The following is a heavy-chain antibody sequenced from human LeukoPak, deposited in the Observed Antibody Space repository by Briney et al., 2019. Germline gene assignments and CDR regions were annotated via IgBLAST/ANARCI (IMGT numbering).Heavy chain of an antibody. CDR3: DKESSLNH. V-gene: IGHV3-23*01. CDR1: GFTFSSFA. Sequence: GGSLRLSCAASGFTFSSFAMIWVRQPPGKGLEWVSSIFPTSREIHYADSVRGRFTISRDNSKSTLSLQMNSLRAEDTAVYYCDKESSLNHWGQGTLVTVSS. CDR2: IFPTSREI. D-gene: IGHD2-8*01. J-gene: IGHJ4*02.